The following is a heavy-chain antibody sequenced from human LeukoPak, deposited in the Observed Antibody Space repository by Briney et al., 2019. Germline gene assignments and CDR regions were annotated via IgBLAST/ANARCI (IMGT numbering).Heavy chain of an antibody. CDR3: ARLLLNYDILTGYFWDAFDI. J-gene: IGHJ3*02. CDR1: GYTFTSYG. Sequence: ASVKVSCKASGYTFTSYGISWVRQAPGQGLERMGWISAYNGNTNYAHKLQGRVTMTTDTSTSTAYMELRSLRSDDTAVYYCARLLLNYDILTGYFWDAFDIWGQGTMVTVSS. D-gene: IGHD3-9*01. V-gene: IGHV1-18*01. CDR2: ISAYNGNT.